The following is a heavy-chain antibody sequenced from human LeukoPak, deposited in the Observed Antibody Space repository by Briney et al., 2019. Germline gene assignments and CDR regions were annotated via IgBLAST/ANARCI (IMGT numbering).Heavy chain of an antibody. Sequence: GGSLRRSCAASGFTFTSYWMSWVRQAPGTGLEWVANIKQDGSEKYYVDSVRGRFTISRDNAKNSLYLQMNSLRAGDTAVYHCASVVATIWGYYFDYWGQGTLVTVSS. CDR1: GFTFTSYW. CDR3: ASVVATIWGYYFDY. D-gene: IGHD5-12*01. V-gene: IGHV3-7*02. J-gene: IGHJ4*02. CDR2: IKQDGSEK.